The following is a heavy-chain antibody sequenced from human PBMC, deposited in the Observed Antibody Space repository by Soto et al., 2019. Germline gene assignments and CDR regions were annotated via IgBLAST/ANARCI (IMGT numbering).Heavy chain of an antibody. CDR2: MNPNSGNV. Sequence: QVQLVQSGAEVKKPGASVKVSCKASGYTFTNHDINWVRQATGQGLEWMGWMNPNSGNVGYAQKFKGRGTMTRNTSISTAYMELSSLRSEDTAVYYCARGYSNYGYYGMDVWGQGTTVTVSS. CDR3: ARGYSNYGYYGMDV. J-gene: IGHJ6*02. V-gene: IGHV1-8*01. D-gene: IGHD4-4*01. CDR1: GYTFTNHD.